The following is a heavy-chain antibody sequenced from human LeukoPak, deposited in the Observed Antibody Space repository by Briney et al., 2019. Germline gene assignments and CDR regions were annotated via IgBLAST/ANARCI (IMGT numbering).Heavy chain of an antibody. V-gene: IGHV3-21*01. D-gene: IGHD2-2*02. CDR1: GFTFSSYS. J-gene: IGHJ4*02. CDR2: ISSSSYI. Sequence: GGSLRLSCAASGFTFSSYSMDWVRQAPGKGLEWVSSISSSSYIYYADSVKGRFTISRDNAKNSLYLQMNSLRAEDTAVYYCARGGCSSTSCYTVEYWGQGTLVTVSS. CDR3: ARGGCSSTSCYTVEY.